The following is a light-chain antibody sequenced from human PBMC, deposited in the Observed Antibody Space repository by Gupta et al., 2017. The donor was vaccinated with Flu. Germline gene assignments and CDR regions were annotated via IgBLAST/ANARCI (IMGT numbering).Light chain of an antibody. CDR1: SGHSSYV. J-gene: IGLJ3*02. CDR2: LNSDGSL. CDR3: QNWGTGIWV. Sequence: QLVLTHSPSPSPSLRASVKLTCTLSSGHSSYVIAWHQQQPEKGPRFLMKLNSDGSLSKGDGIPDRFSGSSSGAERYLTISSLQAEDEADYYCQNWGTGIWVFGGGTKLTVL. V-gene: IGLV4-69*01.